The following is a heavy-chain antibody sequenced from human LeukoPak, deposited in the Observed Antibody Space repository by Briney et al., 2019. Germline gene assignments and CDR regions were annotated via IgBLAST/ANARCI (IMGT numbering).Heavy chain of an antibody. Sequence: GGSLRLSYAASGFIFSSYSMSWVRQAPGKGLEWVSVITGSGGNTYYADSVKGRFTISKDNSKNTVYLQMSSLRVDDTAVYYCAKAASSSWPSYYYGMDVWGQGTTVTVSS. V-gene: IGHV3-23*01. D-gene: IGHD6-13*01. CDR2: ITGSGGNT. J-gene: IGHJ6*02. CDR1: GFIFSSYS. CDR3: AKAASSSWPSYYYGMDV.